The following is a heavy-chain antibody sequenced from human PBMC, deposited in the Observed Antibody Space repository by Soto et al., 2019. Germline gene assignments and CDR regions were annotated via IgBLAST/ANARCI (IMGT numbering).Heavy chain of an antibody. J-gene: IGHJ3*02. V-gene: IGHV3-23*01. CDR1: GFTFSSYA. D-gene: IGHD6-19*01. CDR3: AKSSSGWYDAFDI. Sequence: EVQLLESGGGLVQPGGSLRLSCAASGFTFSSYAMSWVRQAPGKGLEWVSAISGSGGSTYYADSVKGRFTISRDNSKNKLYLQMNSLRAEDTAVYYCAKSSSGWYDAFDIWGQGTMVTVSS. CDR2: ISGSGGST.